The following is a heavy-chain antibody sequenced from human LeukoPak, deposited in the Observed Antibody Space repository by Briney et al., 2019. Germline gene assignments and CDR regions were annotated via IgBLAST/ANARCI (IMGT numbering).Heavy chain of an antibody. CDR1: GFTFSSHA. J-gene: IGHJ3*02. CDR2: ISVSGSDT. D-gene: IGHD2-15*01. Sequence: GGSLRLSCAASGFTFSSHAMAWVRQAPGKGLYWVSSISVSGSDTYYADSVKGRFTISRDNSKNTLYMQVNSRKAEDTAVDYCATLQVAPLRGAFDIWAKGPMVPVS. CDR3: ATLQVAPLRGAFDI. V-gene: IGHV3-23*01.